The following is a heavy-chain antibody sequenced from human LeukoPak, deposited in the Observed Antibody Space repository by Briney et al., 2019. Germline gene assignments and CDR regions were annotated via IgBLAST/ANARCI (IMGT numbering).Heavy chain of an antibody. CDR2: ISSGGTYI. D-gene: IGHD6-6*01. V-gene: IGHV3-21*01. J-gene: IGHJ6*02. CDR3: AREEDSSTIRSSRGMDV. Sequence: GGSLRLSCATSGFTFSIYTMNWVRQAPGKGLEWVSCISSGGTYIYNADSVKGRFTISRDNAKNSLHLQMNNLRAEDTAVYYCAREEDSSTIRSSRGMDVWGQGTTVTVSS. CDR1: GFTFSIYT.